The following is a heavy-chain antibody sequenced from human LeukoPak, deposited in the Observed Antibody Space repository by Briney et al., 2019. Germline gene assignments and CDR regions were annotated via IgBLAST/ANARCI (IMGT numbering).Heavy chain of an antibody. D-gene: IGHD3-9*01. V-gene: IGHV3-53*01. CDR3: ASLILRYFDWPIDY. CDR2: IYSGGST. Sequence: PGGSLRLSCAASGFTVSSNYMSWVRQAPGKGLEWVSVIYSGGSTYYADSVKGRFTISRDNSKNTLYLQMNSLRAEDTAVYYCASLILRYFDWPIDYWGQGTLVTVSS. J-gene: IGHJ4*02. CDR1: GFTVSSNY.